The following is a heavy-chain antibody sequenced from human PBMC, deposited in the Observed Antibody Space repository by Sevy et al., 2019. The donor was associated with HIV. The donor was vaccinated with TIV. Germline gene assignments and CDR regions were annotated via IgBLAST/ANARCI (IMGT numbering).Heavy chain of an antibody. V-gene: IGHV4-30-4*01. J-gene: IGHJ3*02. CDR1: GGSISSGDYY. D-gene: IGHD3-22*01. Sequence: SETLSLTCTVSGGSISSGDYYWSWIRQPPGKGLEWIGYIYYSGSTYYNPSLKSRVTISVDTSNNQFSLKLSSVTAADTAVYYWASQDYDSSGHDAFDIWGQGTMVTVSS. CDR2: IYYSGST. CDR3: ASQDYDSSGHDAFDI.